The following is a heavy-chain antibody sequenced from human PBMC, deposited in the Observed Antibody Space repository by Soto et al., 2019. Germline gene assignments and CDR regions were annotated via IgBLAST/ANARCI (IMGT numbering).Heavy chain of an antibody. V-gene: IGHV1-69*06. CDR3: ARGSDYYESSGYLNWFDP. J-gene: IGHJ5*02. CDR1: GVTFSSYA. D-gene: IGHD3-22*01. CDR2: IIPIFGTA. Sequence: QVQLVQSGAEVKKPGSSVKVSCKASGVTFSSYAISWVRQAPGQGLEWMGGIIPIFGTANYAQKFQGRVTITADKSTNTAYMERSSLRSEDKGVYYGARGSDYYESSGYLNWFDPWGQGTLVTESS.